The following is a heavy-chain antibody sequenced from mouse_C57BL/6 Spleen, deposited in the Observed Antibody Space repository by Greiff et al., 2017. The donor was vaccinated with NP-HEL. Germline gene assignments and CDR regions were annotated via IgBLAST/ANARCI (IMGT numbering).Heavy chain of an antibody. Sequence: EVMLVESGGGLVKPGGSLKLSCAASGFTFSDYGMHWVRQAPEKGLEWVAYISSGSSTIYYADTVKGRFTISRDNAKNTLFLQMTSRRSEDEAMYYCARKGVTTVVDYYAMDYWGQGTSVTVSS. CDR1: GFTFSDYG. CDR3: ARKGVTTVVDYYAMDY. CDR2: ISSGSSTI. J-gene: IGHJ4*01. D-gene: IGHD1-1*01. V-gene: IGHV5-17*01.